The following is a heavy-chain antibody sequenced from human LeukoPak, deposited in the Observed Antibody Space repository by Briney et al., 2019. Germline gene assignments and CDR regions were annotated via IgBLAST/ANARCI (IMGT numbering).Heavy chain of an antibody. CDR2: IIPIFGTT. Sequence: SVTVSFKASGGTFSSYAISWVRQAPGQGLEWMGGIIPIFGTTNYAQKFQGRITITADKSTSTAYMELSSLRSEDTAVYYCARVYCSSTSCSTANWFDPWGQGTLVTVSS. J-gene: IGHJ5*02. V-gene: IGHV1-69*06. D-gene: IGHD2-2*01. CDR3: ARVYCSSTSCSTANWFDP. CDR1: GGTFSSYA.